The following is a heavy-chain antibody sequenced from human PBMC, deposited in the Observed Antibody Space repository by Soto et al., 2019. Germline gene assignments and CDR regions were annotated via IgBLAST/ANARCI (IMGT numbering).Heavy chain of an antibody. CDR2: IYHSGTT. V-gene: IGHV4-4*02. J-gene: IGHJ4*02. CDR1: GASMSTTDW. Sequence: QVQLQEPGPGLVNPSGTLSLTCAVSGASMSTTDWWSWVRHPPGKGPEWIGEIYHSGTTNYNPSLRSRLTMSVDKFKHHFSLSLTSVTAADTAVYYCAIPGAGDFDFWGQGTLVTVSS. D-gene: IGHD6-13*01. CDR3: AIPGAGDFDF.